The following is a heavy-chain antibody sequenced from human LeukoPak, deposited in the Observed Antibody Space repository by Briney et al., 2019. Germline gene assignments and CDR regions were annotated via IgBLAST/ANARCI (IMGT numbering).Heavy chain of an antibody. D-gene: IGHD7-27*01. CDR1: GFAFSSYS. CDR3: ARDLNWGAGALDI. Sequence: PGGSLRPSCAASGFAFSSYSMSWVRQAPGKGLEWVSSINVSPAYISYADSVKGRFTISRDNAKNSLYLQMNSLRAEDTAVYFCARDLNWGAGALDIWGQETMVTVSS. CDR2: INVSPAYI. V-gene: IGHV3-21*01. J-gene: IGHJ3*02.